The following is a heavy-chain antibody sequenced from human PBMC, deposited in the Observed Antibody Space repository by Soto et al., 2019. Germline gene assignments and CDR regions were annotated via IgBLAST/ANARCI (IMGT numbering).Heavy chain of an antibody. CDR2: VSYSGST. D-gene: IGHD2-15*01. Sequence: QVQLQESGPGLVKPSETLSLMCTVSGGSISSYYWSWIRQPPGKGLEWIGYVSYSGSTNYNPSLKSLVNISVDTSKSQFSLSLSSVTAADTAVYYCARVSGGSYYYYLDVWGKGTTVTVSS. CDR3: ARVSGGSYYYYLDV. CDR1: GGSISSYY. V-gene: IGHV4-59*01. J-gene: IGHJ6*03.